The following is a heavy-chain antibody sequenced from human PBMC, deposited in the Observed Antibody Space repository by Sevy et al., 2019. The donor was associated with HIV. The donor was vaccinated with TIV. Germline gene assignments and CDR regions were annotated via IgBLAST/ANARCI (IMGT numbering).Heavy chain of an antibody. Sequence: SETLSLTCAVSGDSIIGVSSWNWIRQPPGKGLEWIGHIWHGGDTYYNPSLKSRVTISVDKSKNHFSLKLTSWIAADTAVYYCAGGPLYCSGRSCSSVPNWLDPWGQGTLVTVSS. V-gene: IGHV4-30-2*01. CDR3: AGGPLYCSGRSCSSVPNWLDP. CDR1: GDSIIGVSS. D-gene: IGHD2-15*01. CDR2: IWHGGDT. J-gene: IGHJ5*02.